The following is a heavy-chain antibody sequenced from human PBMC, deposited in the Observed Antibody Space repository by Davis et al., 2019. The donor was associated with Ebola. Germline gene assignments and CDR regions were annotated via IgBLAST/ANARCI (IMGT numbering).Heavy chain of an antibody. D-gene: IGHD2-2*01. CDR2: ISGSSTYI. V-gene: IGHV3-21*01. Sequence: GGSLRLSCLASGYTFSKYGMHWVRQAPGKGLEWVSSISGSSTYIFYADSVKGRFTISRDNAKNTLYLQMNSLRAEDTAVYYCAREGKYRDESRTFDYWGQGTLVTVSS. CDR3: AREGKYRDESRTFDY. J-gene: IGHJ4*02. CDR1: GYTFSKYG.